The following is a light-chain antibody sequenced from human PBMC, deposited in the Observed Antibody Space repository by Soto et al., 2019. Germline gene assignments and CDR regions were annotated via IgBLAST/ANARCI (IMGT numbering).Light chain of an antibody. Sequence: EIVLTQSPATLSLSPGERATLSCRASQSVSRYLVWYQHKPGQAPRLLIYDASNRATGIPARFSGSGSGTDFTLTISSLEPDEFAVYYCQQRHSWPLTFGGGTKVEIK. CDR2: DAS. J-gene: IGKJ4*01. CDR3: QQRHSWPLT. V-gene: IGKV3-11*01. CDR1: QSVSRY.